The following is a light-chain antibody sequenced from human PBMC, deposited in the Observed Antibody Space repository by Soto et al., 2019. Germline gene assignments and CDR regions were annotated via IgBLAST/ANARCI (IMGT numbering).Light chain of an antibody. V-gene: IGKV3-15*01. CDR3: QQCNWPLT. CDR2: DAS. J-gene: IGKJ4*01. Sequence: EIVMTQSPATLSVSPGERATLSCRASQSVSSNLAWYQQKPGQAPRLLIYDASTRATGIPDRFSGSGSETEFTLTISSLQSEDFAVYYCQQCNWPLTFGGRTKADIK. CDR1: QSVSSN.